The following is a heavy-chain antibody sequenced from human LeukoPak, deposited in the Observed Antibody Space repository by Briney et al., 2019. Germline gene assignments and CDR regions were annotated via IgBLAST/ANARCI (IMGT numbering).Heavy chain of an antibody. CDR3: ARDTSRIAVAGTGFDY. V-gene: IGHV4-59*01. Sequence: SETLSLTCAVYGGSFSGYYWSWIRQPPGKGLEWIGYIYYSGSTNYNPSLKSRVTISVDTSKNQFSLKLSSVTAADTAVYYCARDTSRIAVAGTGFDYWGQGTLVTVSS. CDR1: GGSFSGYY. D-gene: IGHD6-19*01. CDR2: IYYSGST. J-gene: IGHJ4*02.